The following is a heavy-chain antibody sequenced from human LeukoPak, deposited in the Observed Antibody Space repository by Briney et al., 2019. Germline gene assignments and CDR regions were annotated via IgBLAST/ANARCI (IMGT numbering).Heavy chain of an antibody. CDR1: GGSISSYY. D-gene: IGHD5-24*01. CDR3: ARGERDGYIYY. Sequence: SETLSLTCTGSGGSISSYYWSWIRQPPGKGLEWIGYIYYSGSTNYNPSLKSRVTISVDTSKNQFSLKLSSVTAADTAVYYCARGERDGYIYYWGQGTLVTVSS. CDR2: IYYSGST. V-gene: IGHV4-59*01. J-gene: IGHJ4*02.